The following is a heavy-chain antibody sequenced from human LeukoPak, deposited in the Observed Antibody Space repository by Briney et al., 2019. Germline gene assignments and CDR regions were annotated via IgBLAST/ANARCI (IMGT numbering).Heavy chain of an antibody. D-gene: IGHD1-1*01. J-gene: IGHJ4*02. CDR3: AKDLGGRGGDYFDY. Sequence: GGSLRLSCAASGFTFSSYAMSWVRQPPGKGLEWVSAIIGSGGSTYYADSVKGRCTISTDNSKNTLYLQLNSLRAEDTAVYYCAKDLGGRGGDYFDYWGQGTLVTVSS. CDR2: IIGSGGST. CDR1: GFTFSSYA. V-gene: IGHV3-23*01.